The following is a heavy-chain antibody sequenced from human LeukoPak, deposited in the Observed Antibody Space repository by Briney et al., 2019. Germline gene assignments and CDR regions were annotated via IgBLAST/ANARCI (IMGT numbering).Heavy chain of an antibody. CDR1: GFTYDDYG. CDR2: INWNGGST. Sequence: GGSLRLSCAASGFTYDDYGMSWVRQVPGKGLEWVSGINWNGGSTGYADSVKGRFTISRDNAKDSLYLQMDSLRVEDTALYYCARGIRFLEWLSGFDYWGQGTLVTVSS. J-gene: IGHJ4*02. CDR3: ARGIRFLEWLSGFDY. D-gene: IGHD3-3*01. V-gene: IGHV3-20*04.